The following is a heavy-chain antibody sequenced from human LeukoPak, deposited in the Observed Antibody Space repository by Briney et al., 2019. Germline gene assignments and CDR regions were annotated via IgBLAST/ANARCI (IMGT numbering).Heavy chain of an antibody. CDR1: GFTVSSNY. D-gene: IGHD6-25*01. CDR3: ARGGVASGLDY. J-gene: IGHJ4*02. V-gene: IGHV3-53*01. Sequence: GGSLRLSCAASGFTVSSNYMSWVRQAPGKGLEWLSVIYRDGSTYYADSVKGRFTISRDNSKNTLYLQMNSLRAEDTAVYYCARGGVASGLDYWGQGTLVIVSS. CDR2: IYRDGST.